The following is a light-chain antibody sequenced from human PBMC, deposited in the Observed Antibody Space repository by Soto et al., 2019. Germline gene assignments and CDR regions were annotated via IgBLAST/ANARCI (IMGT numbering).Light chain of an antibody. CDR2: DAS. V-gene: IGKV1-33*01. CDR1: QDISNY. J-gene: IGKJ2*01. Sequence: DIQMTQSPSSLSASVGDRVTITCQASQDISNYLNWYQQKPGKAPKLLIYDASNLETGVPSRFSGSGSVTDFTFTISSLQPEDIATYYCQHYDNLPQTFGQGTKLEIK. CDR3: QHYDNLPQT.